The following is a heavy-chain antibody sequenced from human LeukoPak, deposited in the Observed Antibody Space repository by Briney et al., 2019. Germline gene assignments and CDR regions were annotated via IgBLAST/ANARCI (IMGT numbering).Heavy chain of an antibody. CDR2: ISSGGSYI. CDR1: GFTFSSYS. CDR3: ARDWGTKTTWSSVLDAFDI. Sequence: KPGGSLRLSCAASGFTFSSYSMNWVRQAPGKGLEWVSSISSGGSYIYYADSVKGRFTISRDNAKNSLYLQMNSLRAEDTAVYYCARDWGTKTTWSSVLDAFDIWGQGTMVTVSS. J-gene: IGHJ3*02. D-gene: IGHD3-16*01. V-gene: IGHV3-21*01.